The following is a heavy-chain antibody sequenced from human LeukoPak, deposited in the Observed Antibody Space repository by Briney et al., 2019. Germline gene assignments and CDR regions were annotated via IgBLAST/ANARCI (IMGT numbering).Heavy chain of an antibody. J-gene: IGHJ4*02. V-gene: IGHV3-23*01. CDR1: GFTFSNYA. CDR2: VTNSGGSGGST. Sequence: GGSLRLSCAASGFTFSNYAMSWVRQAPGKGLQWVSAVTNSGGSGGSTYYADSVKGRFTISRDNSKNTLYLQLNSLRAEDTAVYYCAKAMSLDYYDYRGFYRVVFDSWGQGTLVTVSS. D-gene: IGHD3-22*01. CDR3: AKAMSLDYYDYRGFYRVVFDS.